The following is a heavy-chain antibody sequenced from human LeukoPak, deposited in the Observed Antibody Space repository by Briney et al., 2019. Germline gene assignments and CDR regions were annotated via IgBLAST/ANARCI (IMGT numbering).Heavy chain of an antibody. Sequence: PSETLSLTCTVSGSSITTYTHWGWIRQSPGKGLEWIASIHHTGNTYYNPSLESRVTISIDTSKNQFSLEVRSVTAADTAFYFCVNSKSNYEAVSWGPGTLVTVSP. J-gene: IGHJ5*02. CDR3: VNSKSNYEAVS. V-gene: IGHV4-38-2*02. CDR2: IHHTGNT. CDR1: GSSITTYTH. D-gene: IGHD3-22*01.